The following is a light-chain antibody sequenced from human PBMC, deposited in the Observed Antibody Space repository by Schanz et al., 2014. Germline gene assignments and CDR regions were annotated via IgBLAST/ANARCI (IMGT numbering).Light chain of an antibody. CDR3: TSYTSRTTGV. CDR1: SSDVGGYNY. CDR2: DVS. Sequence: QSALTQPGSVSGSPGQSITISCTGTSSDVGGYNYVSWYQHHPGKAPKLMIYDVSNRPSGVSNRFSGAKSGNTASLTISGLQAEDEADYYCTSYTSRTTGVFGGGTKLTVL. V-gene: IGLV2-14*03. J-gene: IGLJ3*02.